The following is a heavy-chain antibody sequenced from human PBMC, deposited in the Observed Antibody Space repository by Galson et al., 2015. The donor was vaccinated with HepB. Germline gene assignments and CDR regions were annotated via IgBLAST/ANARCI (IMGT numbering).Heavy chain of an antibody. D-gene: IGHD2-21*02. Sequence: SLRLSCAVSGLTFNNAWMIWVRQAPGKGLEWVGRIKSETYGATTDYGAPVKGRFTISRDDSKNTLFLQMNSLKTEDTAVYYCTTSTVVEVTGTPTLFDYWGQGTLVTVSS. J-gene: IGHJ4*02. V-gene: IGHV3-15*01. CDR2: IKSETYGATT. CDR1: GLTFNNAW. CDR3: TTSTVVEVTGTPTLFDY.